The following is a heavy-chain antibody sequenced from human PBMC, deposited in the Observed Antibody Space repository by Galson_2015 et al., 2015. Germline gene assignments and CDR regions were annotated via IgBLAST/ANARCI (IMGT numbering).Heavy chain of an antibody. J-gene: IGHJ4*02. V-gene: IGHV3-23*01. D-gene: IGHD3-10*01. Sequence: SLRLSCAASGFTFSSYAMSWVRQAPGKGLEWVSAISGSGGSTYYADSVKGRFTISRDNSKNTLYLQLNSLRAEDTAVYYCAKSQIPLTMVRGVPIDYWGQGTLVTVSS. CDR1: GFTFSSYA. CDR3: AKSQIPLTMVRGVPIDY. CDR2: ISGSGGST.